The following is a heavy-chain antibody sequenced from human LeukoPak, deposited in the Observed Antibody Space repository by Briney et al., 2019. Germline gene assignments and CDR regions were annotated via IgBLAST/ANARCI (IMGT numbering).Heavy chain of an antibody. V-gene: IGHV1-18*01. D-gene: IGHD1-14*01. CDR1: GYTFSSYA. CDR3: ARSRVSHTTVSTLLY. J-gene: IGHJ4*02. CDR2: ISVYNGNT. Sequence: ASVKVSRKASGYTFSSYAIAWVRQAPGQGPEWMGSISVYNGNTEYAQKLQGRVTMTTDTFTNTAYMELWSLRPDDTAVYYCARSRVSHTTVSTLLYWGQGTLVTVSS.